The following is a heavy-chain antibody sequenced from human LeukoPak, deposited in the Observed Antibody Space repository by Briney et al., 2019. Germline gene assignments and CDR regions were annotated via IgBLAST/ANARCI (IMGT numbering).Heavy chain of an antibody. V-gene: IGHV3-30*07. CDR2: IAYDGTNK. D-gene: IGHD2-15*01. Sequence: GGSLSLSCAASGFTFSSHAMHWVRQAPGKGLEWVAVIAYDGTNKYYADSVKGRFNMSRDNSKNTLYLQMDSLRAEDTAVYYCTRDSRVGCTGGSCYPIDYWGQGTLVTVSS. CDR3: TRDSRVGCTGGSCYPIDY. CDR1: GFTFSSHA. J-gene: IGHJ4*02.